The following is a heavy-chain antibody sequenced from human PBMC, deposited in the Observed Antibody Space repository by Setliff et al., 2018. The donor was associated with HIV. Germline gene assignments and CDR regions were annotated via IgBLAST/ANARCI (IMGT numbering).Heavy chain of an antibody. CDR1: DVSISAYY. V-gene: IGHV4-59*12. CDR2: IFYTGST. CDR3: AREGTYSGTYWVRRVASFDI. Sequence: PSETLSLTCTVSDVSISAYYWSWIRQPPGKGLEWIGDIFYTGSTNYNPSLKSRVTISADTPKNQFSLKLSSVTAADTAVYYCAREGTYSGTYWVRRVASFDIWGQGTMVTVSS. D-gene: IGHD1-26*01. J-gene: IGHJ3*02.